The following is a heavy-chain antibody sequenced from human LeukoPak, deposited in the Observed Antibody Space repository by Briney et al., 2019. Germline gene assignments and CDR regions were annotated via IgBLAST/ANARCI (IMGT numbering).Heavy chain of an antibody. Sequence: GGSLRLSCTASGFTSGDYAMSWFRQAPGKGLEWVGFIRSKAYGGTTEYAASVKGRFTISRDDSKSIAYLQMNSLKTEDTAVYYCTRDDNYYYYMDVWGKGTTVTVSS. CDR1: GFTSGDYA. V-gene: IGHV3-49*03. CDR3: TRDDNYYYYMDV. J-gene: IGHJ6*03. CDR2: IRSKAYGGTT. D-gene: IGHD3-22*01.